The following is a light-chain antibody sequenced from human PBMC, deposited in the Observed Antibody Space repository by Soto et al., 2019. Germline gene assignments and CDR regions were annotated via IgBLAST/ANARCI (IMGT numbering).Light chain of an antibody. V-gene: IGKV1-39*01. J-gene: IGKJ1*01. CDR1: QPISTY. Sequence: DIQLTQSPSALFASVGDRVTITCRASQPISTYLHWYQQKPGKVPNLLVYRASSLQSGVPSRFSGGGSGTDFTLTNSGLQPEDFAAYYCQQSYTSPPTFGQGTTVEIK. CDR3: QQSYTSPPT. CDR2: RAS.